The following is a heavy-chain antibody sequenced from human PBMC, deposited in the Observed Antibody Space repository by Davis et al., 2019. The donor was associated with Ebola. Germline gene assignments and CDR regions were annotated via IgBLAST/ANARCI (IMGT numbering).Heavy chain of an antibody. Sequence: GESLKISCAVSGLTFSSCAMSWVRQAPGKGLEWVSGMSASGYSTHYADSVKGRFTISRDNSKNTLYLQMSSLRAEDTAVYYCVNLVGGASGTFHYYYYMDVWGKGTTVTVSS. J-gene: IGHJ6*03. CDR1: GLTFSSCA. D-gene: IGHD1-26*01. CDR2: MSASGYST. V-gene: IGHV3-23*01. CDR3: VNLVGGASGTFHYYYYMDV.